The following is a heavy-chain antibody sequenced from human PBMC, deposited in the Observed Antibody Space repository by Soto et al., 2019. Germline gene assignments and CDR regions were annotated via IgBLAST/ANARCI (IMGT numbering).Heavy chain of an antibody. V-gene: IGHV3-74*01. Sequence: GGSLRLSCAASGFTFSSYGMHWVRQAPGKGLVWVSRINSDGSSTSYADSVKGRFTISRDNAKNTLYLQMNSLRAEDTAVYYCVRTSLVVAAATREDYWGQGTPVTVSS. J-gene: IGHJ4*02. CDR1: GFTFSSYG. CDR3: VRTSLVVAAATREDY. D-gene: IGHD2-15*01. CDR2: INSDGSST.